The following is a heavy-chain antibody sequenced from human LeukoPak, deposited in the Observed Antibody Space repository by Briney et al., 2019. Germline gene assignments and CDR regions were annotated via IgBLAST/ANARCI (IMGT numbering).Heavy chain of an antibody. CDR1: GFTFSSSW. CDR3: AKNPWALDYGDYYIDY. J-gene: IGHJ4*02. CDR2: IKTDGSTT. D-gene: IGHD4-17*01. V-gene: IGHV3-74*01. Sequence: GVSLRLSCAVSGFTFSSSWMHWVRQAPGKGLVWVSHIKTDGSTTAYADSVKGRFTISRDNAKNTLYLQMNSLRAEDTAVYYCAKNPWALDYGDYYIDYWGQGTLVTVSS.